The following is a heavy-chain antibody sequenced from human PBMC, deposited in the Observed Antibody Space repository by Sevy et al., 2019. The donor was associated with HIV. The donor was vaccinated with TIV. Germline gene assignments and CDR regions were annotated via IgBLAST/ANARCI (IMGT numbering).Heavy chain of an antibody. Sequence: GGSLRLSCAASGFTFDDYAMHWVRQAPGKGLEWVSGISWNSGSIGYAHSVKGRFTISRDNAKNSLYLQMNSLRAEDTALYYCAKAHGIAARLGGAFDIWGQGTMVTVSS. D-gene: IGHD6-6*01. J-gene: IGHJ3*02. CDR2: ISWNSGSI. V-gene: IGHV3-9*01. CDR3: AKAHGIAARLGGAFDI. CDR1: GFTFDDYA.